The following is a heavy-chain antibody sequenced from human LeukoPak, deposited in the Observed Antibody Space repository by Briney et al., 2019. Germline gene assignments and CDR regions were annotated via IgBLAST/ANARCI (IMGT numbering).Heavy chain of an antibody. CDR1: GYTFTSYG. D-gene: IGHD3-22*01. CDR3: AREYYYDSSGYYEDY. Sequence: ASVKVSCKASGYTFTSYGISWVRQAPGQGVEGMGGISTYNRNTNYAQKLQGSLTMTTDSSTSTAYMELRNLRSDDTAAYYCAREYYYDSSGYYEDYWGQGTLVTVSS. V-gene: IGHV1-18*01. CDR2: ISTYNRNT. J-gene: IGHJ4*02.